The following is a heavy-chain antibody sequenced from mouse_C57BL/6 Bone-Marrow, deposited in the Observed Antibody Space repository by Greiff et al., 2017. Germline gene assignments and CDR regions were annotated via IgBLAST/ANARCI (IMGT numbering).Heavy chain of an antibody. CDR2: IDPETGGT. Sequence: QVHVKQSGAELVRPGASVTLSCKASGYTFTDYEMHWVKQTPVHGLEWIGAIDPETGGTAYNQKFKGKAILTADKSSSTAYMELRSLTSEDSAVYYCTRGGYPYYWGQGTTLTVSS. J-gene: IGHJ2*01. V-gene: IGHV1-15*01. D-gene: IGHD2-2*01. CDR3: TRGGYPYY. CDR1: GYTFTDYE.